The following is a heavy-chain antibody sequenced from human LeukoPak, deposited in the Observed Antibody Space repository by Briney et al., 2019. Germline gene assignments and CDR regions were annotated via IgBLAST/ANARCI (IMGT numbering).Heavy chain of an antibody. CDR3: ARGFQYSGSYVDAFDI. CDR1: GGSISPYY. D-gene: IGHD1-26*01. CDR2: IYYSGST. Sequence: SETLSLTCTVSGGSISPYYWSWIRQPPGKGLEWIGYIYYSGSTNYNPSLKSRVTISVDTSKNQFSLKLSSVTAADTAVYYCARGFQYSGSYVDAFDIWGQGTMVTVSS. J-gene: IGHJ3*02. V-gene: IGHV4-59*12.